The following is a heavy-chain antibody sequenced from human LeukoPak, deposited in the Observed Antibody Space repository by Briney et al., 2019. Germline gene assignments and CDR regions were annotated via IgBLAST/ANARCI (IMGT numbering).Heavy chain of an antibody. CDR3: ARCLIDNYDSSGYALGWFDP. CDR1: GYTFTGYY. J-gene: IGHJ5*02. D-gene: IGHD3-22*01. Sequence: GASVKVSCKASGYTFTGYYMHWVRQAPGQGLEWMGWINPNSGGTNYAQKSQGRVTMTRDTSISTAYMELSRLRSDDTAVYYCARCLIDNYDSSGYALGWFDPWGQGTLVTVSS. V-gene: IGHV1-2*02. CDR2: INPNSGGT.